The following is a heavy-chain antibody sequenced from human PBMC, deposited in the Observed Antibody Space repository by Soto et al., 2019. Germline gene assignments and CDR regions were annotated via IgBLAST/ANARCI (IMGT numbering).Heavy chain of an antibody. D-gene: IGHD3-9*01. V-gene: IGHV4-59*01. Sequence: QVQLQESGPGLVKPSETLSLTCSDSGDSLTSYYWTWVRQPPGKELEWIGYIYYTGKTNYNPSLKSRVTISMDLSKNQCALELRSLTAADTAVYYCARIILTGYYGLEPWGQGTLVIVSA. CDR1: GDSLTSYY. J-gene: IGHJ5*02. CDR2: IYYTGKT. CDR3: ARIILTGYYGLEP.